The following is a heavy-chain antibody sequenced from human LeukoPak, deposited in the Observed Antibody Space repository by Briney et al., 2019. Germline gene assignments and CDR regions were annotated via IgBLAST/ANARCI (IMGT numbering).Heavy chain of an antibody. J-gene: IGHJ6*03. D-gene: IGHD3-10*01. V-gene: IGHV3-23*01. CDR2: ITGGGESP. CDR3: AKNRGFYYMDV. CDR1: GFSFSSYG. Sequence: GGTLRLSCAASGFSFSSYGMNWVRQAPGKGLEWVTSITGGGESPNYAESVKGRFSISRDNSKNTLYLQMNSLRAEDTAVYFCAKNRGFYYMDVWGKGTTVTISS.